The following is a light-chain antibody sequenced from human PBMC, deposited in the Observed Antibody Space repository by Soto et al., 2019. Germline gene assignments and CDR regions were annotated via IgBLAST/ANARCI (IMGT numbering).Light chain of an antibody. J-gene: IGKJ1*01. CDR1: QSISNW. Sequence: DIQVTQSPSSVSASVGDRVTITCRASQSISNWLAWYQQKPGKAPKLLIYAATSLQGGVPSRFSGSVSVTDFTLTMNSLQPEDFATYFCQEANTFPLWTFGKGTKVDFK. V-gene: IGKV1D-12*01. CDR2: AAT. CDR3: QEANTFPLWT.